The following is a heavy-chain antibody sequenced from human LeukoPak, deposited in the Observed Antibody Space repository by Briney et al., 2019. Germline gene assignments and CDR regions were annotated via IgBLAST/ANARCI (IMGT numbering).Heavy chain of an antibody. CDR1: GGSISSGDYY. Sequence: SQSLSLTCTVSGGSISSGDYYWSWIRQPPGKGLEWIGYIYYSGSTYYNPSLKSRVTISVDTSKNQFSLKLSSVTAAATAVYYCAREKGRDGYREWGQGTLVTVSS. CDR2: IYYSGST. J-gene: IGHJ4*02. CDR3: AREKGRDGYRE. V-gene: IGHV4-30-4*08. D-gene: IGHD5-24*01.